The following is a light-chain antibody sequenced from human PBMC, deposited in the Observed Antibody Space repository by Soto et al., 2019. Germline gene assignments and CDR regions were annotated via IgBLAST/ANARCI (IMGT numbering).Light chain of an antibody. CDR3: QQYKSSPFT. V-gene: IGKV1-5*03. CDR2: KGS. CDR1: QSISSW. Sequence: DIQMTQSPSTLSASVGDRVTITCRASQSISSWLAWYHQKPGKAPKLLIYKGSSLESGVPTRFIGSGTGTEFTLTISSLKRDDLATDYCQQYKSSPFTFDPGTKVDIK. J-gene: IGKJ3*01.